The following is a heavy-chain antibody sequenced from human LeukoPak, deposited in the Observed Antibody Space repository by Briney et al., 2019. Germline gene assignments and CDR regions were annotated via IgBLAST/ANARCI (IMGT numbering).Heavy chain of an antibody. J-gene: IGHJ4*02. V-gene: IGHV3-23*01. CDR2: ISGSGGST. D-gene: IGHD5-24*01. CDR1: GFTFSSYA. Sequence: RGSLRLSCAASGFTFSSYAMSWVRQAPGKGLEWVSAISGSGGSTYYADSVKGRFTISRDNSKNTLYLQMNSLRAEDTAVYYCAKCAGRDGYNYISDYWGQGTLVTVSS. CDR3: AKCAGRDGYNYISDY.